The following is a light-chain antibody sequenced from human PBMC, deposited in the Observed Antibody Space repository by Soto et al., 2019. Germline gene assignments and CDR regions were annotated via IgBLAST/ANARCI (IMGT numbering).Light chain of an antibody. CDR2: QDT. CDR1: KLGGKF. J-gene: IGLJ2*01. V-gene: IGLV3-1*01. CDR3: QTWDSTNVV. Sequence: SYEQSHPRSVSLSPGHTAGIACSGDKLGGKFASWYQQTPGQSPVLVIYQDTKRRSGIPERFSGSNSGNSASLTISGTQAMDEADYYCQTWDSTNVVFGGGTKVTV.